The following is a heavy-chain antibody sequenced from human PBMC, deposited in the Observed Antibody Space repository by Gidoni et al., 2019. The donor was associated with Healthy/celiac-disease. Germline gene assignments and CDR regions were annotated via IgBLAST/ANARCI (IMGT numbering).Heavy chain of an antibody. D-gene: IGHD5-18*01. CDR3: ATSYGYERGAFDI. Sequence: EVQLLESGGGLVQPGGSLRLSCAASGFTFSSYAMSWVSKAPGKGLEWVSAISGSGGSTYYADSVKGRFTISRDNSKNTLYLQMNSLRAEDTAVYYCATSYGYERGAFDIWGQGTMVTVSS. CDR1: GFTFSSYA. J-gene: IGHJ3*02. CDR2: ISGSGGST. V-gene: IGHV3-23*01.